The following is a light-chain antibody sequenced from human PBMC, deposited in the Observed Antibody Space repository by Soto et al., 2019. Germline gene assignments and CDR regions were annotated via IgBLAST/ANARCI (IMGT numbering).Light chain of an antibody. V-gene: IGLV2-23*01. J-gene: IGLJ2*01. CDR2: EDT. Sequence: QSALTQPASVSGSPGQSITISCTGTSSDVGSYNLVSWYQQLPGKVPKLIIFEDTKWPSGVSNRFSGSKSGNTASLTISGLQAEDEADYHCCSYAGTGTSLVFGGGTKLTVL. CDR3: CSYAGTGTSLV. CDR1: SSDVGSYNL.